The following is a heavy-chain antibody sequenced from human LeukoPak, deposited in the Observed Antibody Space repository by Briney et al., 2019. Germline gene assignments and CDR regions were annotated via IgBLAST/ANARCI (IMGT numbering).Heavy chain of an antibody. J-gene: IGHJ5*02. CDR3: ASLADVLTVARNWFDP. V-gene: IGHV5-10-1*01. CDR1: GYSFTSYW. D-gene: IGHD6-19*01. Sequence: GESLRISCKGSGYSFTSYWISWVRQMPGKGLEWMGRIDPSDSYTNYSPSFQGHVTISADKSIYTAYLQWSSLKASDTAMYYCASLADVLTVARNWFDPWGQGTLVTVSS. CDR2: IDPSDSYT.